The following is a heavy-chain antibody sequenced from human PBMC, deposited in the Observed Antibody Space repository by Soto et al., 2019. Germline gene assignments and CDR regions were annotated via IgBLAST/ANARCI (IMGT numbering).Heavy chain of an antibody. CDR1: GFTFSRYW. J-gene: IGHJ6*02. CDR3: ARDRGFAETGVATLALDV. V-gene: IGHV3-7*01. D-gene: IGHD5-12*01. CDR2: IKQDEGEK. Sequence: EVQLVESGGGLVQPGGSLRLSCAASGFTFSRYWMSWVRQAPGKGLEWVANIKQDEGEKEYVDSVKGRFTTSRDNANNLLYLQMSSLRVEDTAVYYCARDRGFAETGVATLALDVWGQGTTVTVSS.